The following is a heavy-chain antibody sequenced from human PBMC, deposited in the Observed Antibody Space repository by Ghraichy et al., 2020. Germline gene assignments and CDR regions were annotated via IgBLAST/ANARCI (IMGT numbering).Heavy chain of an antibody. V-gene: IGHV3-48*02. CDR1: GFTFSSYS. Sequence: GGSLRLSCAASGFTFSSYSMNWVRQAPGKGLEWVSYISSSSSTIYYADSVKGRFTISRDNAKNSLYLQMNSLRDEDTAVYYCARFLNDYYYDSSGYYRIFDYWGQGTLVTVSS. CDR3: ARFLNDYYYDSSGYYRIFDY. CDR2: ISSSSSTI. J-gene: IGHJ4*02. D-gene: IGHD3-22*01.